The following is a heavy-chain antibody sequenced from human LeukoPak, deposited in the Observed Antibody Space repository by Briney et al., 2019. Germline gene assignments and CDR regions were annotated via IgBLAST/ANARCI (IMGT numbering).Heavy chain of an antibody. CDR1: EGTFSSYA. CDR3: ARAGGGSYYVNPDS. CDR2: IIPIFGTA. D-gene: IGHD1-26*01. Sequence: GASVKVSCTASEGTFSSYAISWVRQAPGQGLEWMGGIIPIFGTANYAQKFQGRVTITADESTSTAYMELSSLRTEDTAVYYCARAGGGSYYVNPDSWGQGTLVTVSS. V-gene: IGHV1-69*13. J-gene: IGHJ4*02.